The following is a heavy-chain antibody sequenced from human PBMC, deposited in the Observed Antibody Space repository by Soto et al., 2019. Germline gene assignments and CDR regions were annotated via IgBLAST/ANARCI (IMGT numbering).Heavy chain of an antibody. Sequence: QVQLVQSGAEVKKPGSSVKVSCKASGGTFSSYAISWVRQAPGQGLEWMGGIIPIFGTANYAQKFQGRVTITGDESTSTAYMELSSLRSEDTAVYYCARVGYCSGGSCYSLDYYYGMDVWGQGTTVTVSS. CDR2: IIPIFGTA. D-gene: IGHD2-15*01. CDR1: GGTFSSYA. CDR3: ARVGYCSGGSCYSLDYYYGMDV. V-gene: IGHV1-69*12. J-gene: IGHJ6*02.